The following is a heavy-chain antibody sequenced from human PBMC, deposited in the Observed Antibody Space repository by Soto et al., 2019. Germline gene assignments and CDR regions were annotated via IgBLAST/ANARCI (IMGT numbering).Heavy chain of an antibody. V-gene: IGHV3-30-3*01. J-gene: IGHJ4*02. Sequence: GGSLRLSCAASGFTFSSYAMHWVRQAPGKGLEWVAVISYDGSNKYYADSVKGRFTISRDNSKNTLYLQMNSLSAEDTAVYYCARDPSGSYLSFDYWGQGTLVTVSS. CDR3: ARDPSGSYLSFDY. D-gene: IGHD1-26*01. CDR1: GFTFSSYA. CDR2: ISYDGSNK.